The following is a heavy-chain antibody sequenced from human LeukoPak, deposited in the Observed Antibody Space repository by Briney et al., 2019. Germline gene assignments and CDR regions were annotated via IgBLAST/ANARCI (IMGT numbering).Heavy chain of an antibody. D-gene: IGHD3-3*01. CDR1: GYTFTSYD. J-gene: IGHJ4*02. V-gene: IGHV1-8*01. Sequence: ASVKVSCKASGYTFTSYDINWVRQATGQGLEWMGWMNPNSGNTGYAQKFQGRVTMTRNTSISTAYMELSSLRSEDTAVYYCARDSAYYDFWSGSGSFHYFDYWGQGTLVTVSS. CDR3: ARDSAYYDFWSGSGSFHYFDY. CDR2: MNPNSGNT.